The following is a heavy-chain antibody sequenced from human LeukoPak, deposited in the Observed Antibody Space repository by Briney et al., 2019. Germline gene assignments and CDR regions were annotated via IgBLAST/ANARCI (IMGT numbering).Heavy chain of an antibody. CDR3: ARSPSYYYDSSGYSDY. D-gene: IGHD3-22*01. CDR1: GFTFSSYW. V-gene: IGHV3-7*01. CDR2: IKQDGSEK. Sequence: GGSLRLSCAASGFTFSSYWMSWVRQAPGKGLEWVANIKQDGSEKYYVDSVKGRFTISRDNAKNSLYLQMNSLRAEDTAVYYCARSPSYYYDSSGYSDYWGQGTLVTVSS. J-gene: IGHJ4*02.